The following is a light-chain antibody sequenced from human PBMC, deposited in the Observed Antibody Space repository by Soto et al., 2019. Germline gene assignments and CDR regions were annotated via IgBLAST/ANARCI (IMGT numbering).Light chain of an antibody. CDR2: GAS. Sequence: EIVLTQSPGTLSLSPGERATLSCRASQSVSSSYLAWYQQKPGQAPRLLIYGASSRATGIPDRFSGSGSGTDFNLTISRLEPEDFPVYYCQQYGSSPWTFGQGTKVEIK. J-gene: IGKJ1*01. CDR3: QQYGSSPWT. CDR1: QSVSSSY. V-gene: IGKV3-20*01.